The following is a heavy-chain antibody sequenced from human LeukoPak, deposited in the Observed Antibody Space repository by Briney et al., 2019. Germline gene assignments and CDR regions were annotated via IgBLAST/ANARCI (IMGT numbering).Heavy chain of an antibody. CDR3: AREDYDILTGYYSY. D-gene: IGHD3-9*01. CDR2: IYTSGST. J-gene: IGHJ4*02. V-gene: IGHV4-61*02. Sequence: SETLSLTCTVSGGSISSGGYYWSWIRQPAGKGLEWIGRIYTSGSTNYNPSLKSRVTISVDTSKNQFSLKLSSVTAADTAVYYCAREDYDILTGYYSYWGQGTLVTVSS. CDR1: GGSISSGGYY.